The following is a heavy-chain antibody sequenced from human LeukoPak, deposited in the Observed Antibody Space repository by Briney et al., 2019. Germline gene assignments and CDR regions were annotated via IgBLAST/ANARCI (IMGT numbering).Heavy chain of an antibody. D-gene: IGHD3-3*01. CDR3: ARDPGVVAFHYFDF. J-gene: IGHJ4*02. Sequence: GESLKISCVASGFTFSSHAMAWARQAPGKGLEWVSAIGGRGGSTYYADSVKGRFTISRDNSKNTLYLQMNSLRAEDTALYYCARDPGVVAFHYFDFWGQGTLVTVSS. CDR1: GFTFSSHA. CDR2: IGGRGGST. V-gene: IGHV3-23*01.